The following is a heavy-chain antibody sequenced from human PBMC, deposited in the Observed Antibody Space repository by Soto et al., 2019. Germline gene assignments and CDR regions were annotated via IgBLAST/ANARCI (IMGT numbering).Heavy chain of an antibody. V-gene: IGHV4-30-2*01. J-gene: IGHJ5*02. CDR3: ARVTYCGGDCYRGFDP. CDR2: IYHSGST. D-gene: IGHD2-21*02. Sequence: QLQLQESGSGLVKPSQTLSLTCAVSGGSISSGGYSWSWIRQPPGKGREWIGYIYHSGSTDYNPSLKSRVTISIAMSKNQFTLKLNSVTAADTAVYYCARVTYCGGDCYRGFDPWGQGTLVTVSS. CDR1: GGSISSGGYS.